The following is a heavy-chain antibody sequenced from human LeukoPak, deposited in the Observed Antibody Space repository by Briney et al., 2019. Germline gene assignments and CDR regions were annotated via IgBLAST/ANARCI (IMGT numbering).Heavy chain of an antibody. CDR2: IYHSGST. V-gene: IGHV4-38-2*02. CDR1: GYSISSGYY. CDR3: ARGPASPVGATDFDY. Sequence: SETLSLTCTVSGYSISSGYYWGWIRQPPGKGLEWIGSIYHSGSTYYNPSLQSRVTISVDTSKNHFSLTLTSVTAADTAVYYCARGPASPVGATDFDYWGQGTLVTVSS. J-gene: IGHJ4*02. D-gene: IGHD1-26*01.